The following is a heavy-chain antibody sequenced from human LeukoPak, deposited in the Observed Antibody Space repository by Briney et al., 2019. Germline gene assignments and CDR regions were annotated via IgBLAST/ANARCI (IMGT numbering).Heavy chain of an antibody. CDR3: ARGRAPMVRGVIIFDY. J-gene: IGHJ4*02. Sequence: ASVKVSCKASGYTFTSYDMNWVRQATGQGLEWMGWMNPNSGNTGYAQKFQGRVTMTRNTSISTAYMELSSLRSEDTAVYYCARGRAPMVRGVIIFDYWGQGTLVTVSS. V-gene: IGHV1-8*01. D-gene: IGHD3-10*01. CDR1: GYTFTSYD. CDR2: MNPNSGNT.